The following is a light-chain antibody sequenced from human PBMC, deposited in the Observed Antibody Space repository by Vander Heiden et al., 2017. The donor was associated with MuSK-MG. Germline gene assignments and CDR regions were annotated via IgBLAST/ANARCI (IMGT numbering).Light chain of an antibody. CDR2: TAS. CDR1: ESIDNH. J-gene: IGKJ1*01. V-gene: IGKV1-39*01. Sequence: DIHMTQSPSSLSASIGDRVTIACRASESIDNHLNWYQQKPGKAPKVLIYTASSLQSGVPSRFRGSGSGTNFTLSISGLQPEDFATYYCQQSGSARWTFGQGTKVXVK. CDR3: QQSGSARWT.